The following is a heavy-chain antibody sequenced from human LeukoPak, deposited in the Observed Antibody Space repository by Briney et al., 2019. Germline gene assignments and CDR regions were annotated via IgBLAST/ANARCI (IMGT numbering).Heavy chain of an antibody. Sequence: GASVKVSCKASGGTFSSYAISWVRQAPGQRLEWMGGIIPIFGTANYAQKFQGRVTITTDESTSTAYMELSSLRSEDTAVYYCARGILTGCYVPGIQSPFDYWGPGTLVTVSS. J-gene: IGHJ4*02. CDR3: ARGILTGCYVPGIQSPFDY. V-gene: IGHV1-69*05. CDR1: GGTFSSYA. CDR2: IIPIFGTA. D-gene: IGHD3-9*01.